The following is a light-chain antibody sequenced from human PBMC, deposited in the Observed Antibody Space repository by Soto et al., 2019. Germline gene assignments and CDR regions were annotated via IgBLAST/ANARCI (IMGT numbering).Light chain of an antibody. CDR2: GAS. J-gene: IGKJ4*01. CDR3: QQYGSSPLT. Sequence: EIVLTQSPDTLSLSPGERATLSCRSSQSVRSNELAWYQQKPGQAPRLLIYGASSRATAIPDRVSGSGSGTDFTLTISRLEPDDFAVYYCQQYGSSPLTFGGGIKVEFK. CDR1: QSVRSNE. V-gene: IGKV3-20*01.